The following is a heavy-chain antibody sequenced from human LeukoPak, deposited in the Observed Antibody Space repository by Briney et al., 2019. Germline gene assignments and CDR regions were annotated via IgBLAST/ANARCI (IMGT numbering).Heavy chain of an antibody. Sequence: SVKVSCKASGGTFSSYAINWVRQAPGQGLEWMGGIIPIFGTANYAQKFQDRVTITADESTSTAYMELSSLRSEDTAVYYCARGGRGIVVVPAATHYYYYYYMDVWGKGTTVTVSS. D-gene: IGHD2-2*01. CDR3: ARGGRGIVVVPAATHYYYYYYMDV. CDR1: GGTFSSYA. V-gene: IGHV1-69*01. J-gene: IGHJ6*03. CDR2: IIPIFGTA.